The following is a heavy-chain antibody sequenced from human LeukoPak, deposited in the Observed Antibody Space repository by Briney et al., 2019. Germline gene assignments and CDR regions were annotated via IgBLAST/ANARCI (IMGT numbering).Heavy chain of an antibody. CDR1: GDSMTTFD. Sequence: SETLSLTCSVSGDSMTTFDWSWIRQPAGKGLEWVGQVFTSGTTAYSASLKSRLTISLDKSNNQVSLKLISVTAADTAVYYCARHSPTGWYYFDSWGRGGLVIVSS. CDR3: ARHSPTGWYYFDS. V-gene: IGHV4-4*07. D-gene: IGHD6-19*01. J-gene: IGHJ4*02. CDR2: VFTSGTT.